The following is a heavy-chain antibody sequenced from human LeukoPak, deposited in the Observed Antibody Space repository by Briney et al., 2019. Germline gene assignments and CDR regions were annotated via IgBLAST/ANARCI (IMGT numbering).Heavy chain of an antibody. Sequence: ASVKVSCKASGYTFTGYFMHWVRQAPGQGLEWMGWINPNSGGSNYAQKFQGRVTMTRDTSISTAYMELSRLRSDDPAVYYCARVYSSGWSLFDYWGQGTLVTVSS. CDR1: GYTFTGYF. CDR2: INPNSGGS. V-gene: IGHV1-2*02. J-gene: IGHJ4*02. D-gene: IGHD6-19*01. CDR3: ARVYSSGWSLFDY.